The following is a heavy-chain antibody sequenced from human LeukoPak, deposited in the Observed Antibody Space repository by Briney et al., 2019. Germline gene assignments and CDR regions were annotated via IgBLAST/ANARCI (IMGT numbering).Heavy chain of an antibody. CDR1: GYTFTGYY. CDR3: ARDRVIVGPSDGFDI. J-gene: IGHJ3*02. CDR2: ISPNSGGT. V-gene: IGHV1-2*02. Sequence: ASVKVSCKASGYTFTGYYVNWVRQAPGQGLEWMGWISPNSGGTNYAQKFQGRVTMSRDTSISTAYMELSRLRSDDTALYYCARDRVIVGPSDGFDIWGQGTMVTASS. D-gene: IGHD3-22*01.